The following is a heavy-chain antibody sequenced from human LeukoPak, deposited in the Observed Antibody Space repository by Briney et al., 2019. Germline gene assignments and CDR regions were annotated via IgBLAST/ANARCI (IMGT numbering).Heavy chain of an antibody. Sequence: PSETLSLTCAVYGGSFSGYYWSWIRRPPGKGLEWIGEINHSGSINYNPSLKSRVTISVDTSKNQFSLKLSSVTAADTAVYYCARGPTKGVDNWFDPWGQGTLVTVSS. D-gene: IGHD2-8*01. V-gene: IGHV4-34*01. CDR1: GGSFSGYY. CDR3: ARGPTKGVDNWFDP. J-gene: IGHJ5*02. CDR2: INHSGSI.